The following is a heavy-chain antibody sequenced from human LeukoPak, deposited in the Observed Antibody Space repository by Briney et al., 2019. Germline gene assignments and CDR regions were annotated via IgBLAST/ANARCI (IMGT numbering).Heavy chain of an antibody. D-gene: IGHD2-15*01. V-gene: IGHV1-69*06. J-gene: IGHJ6*03. CDR3: ATSPDAATYYYYYMDD. Sequence: SVKVSCKASGGTFSSYAISWVRQAPGQGLEWMGGIIPIFGTANYAQKFQGRVTITADKSTSTAYMELSSLRSEDTAVYYCATSPDAATYYYYYMDDWGKGTTVTVSS. CDR1: GGTFSSYA. CDR2: IIPIFGTA.